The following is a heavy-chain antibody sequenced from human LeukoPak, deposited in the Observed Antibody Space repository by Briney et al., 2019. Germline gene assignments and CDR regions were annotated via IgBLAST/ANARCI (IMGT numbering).Heavy chain of an antibody. CDR3: ATFGIFGWLRRLGMDV. CDR2: FDPEDGET. J-gene: IGHJ6*02. V-gene: IGHV1-24*01. D-gene: IGHD5-12*01. Sequence: ASVKVSCKVSGYSLIDLSMLWVRQAPGKGLEWMGGFDPEDGETIYAQKFQGRVTMTEDTSTDTAYMELSSLRSEDTAVYYCATFGIFGWLRRLGMDVWGQGTTVTVSS. CDR1: GYSLIDLS.